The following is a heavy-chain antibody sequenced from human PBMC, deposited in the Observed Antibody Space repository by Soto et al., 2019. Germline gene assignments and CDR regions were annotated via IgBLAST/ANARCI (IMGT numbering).Heavy chain of an antibody. CDR3: AKDHSGYDILTGYYKPF. J-gene: IGHJ4*02. CDR2: ISGSGGST. D-gene: IGHD3-9*01. V-gene: IGHV3-23*01. CDR1: GFTFSSYA. Sequence: GGSLRLSCAASGFTFSSYAMSWVRQAPGKGLEWVSAISGSGGSTYYADSVKGRFTISRDNSKNTLYLQMNSLRAEDTAVYYCAKDHSGYDILTGYYKPFWGQGTLVTVSS.